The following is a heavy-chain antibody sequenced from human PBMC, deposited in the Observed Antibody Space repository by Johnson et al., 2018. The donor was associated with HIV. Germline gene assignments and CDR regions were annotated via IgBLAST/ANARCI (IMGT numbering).Heavy chain of an antibody. J-gene: IGHJ3*02. D-gene: IGHD1-26*01. Sequence: VQLVESGGGLVQPGGSLRLSCAASGFTFSTFWMSWVRQAPGKGLEWVANIKQDGSEKYYVDSVKGRFIISRDNAKNSLCLQMKSLRAEDTAVYYCAGDLRVGAIDAFDIWGQGTMVTVSS. CDR1: GFTFSTFW. CDR3: AGDLRVGAIDAFDI. CDR2: IKQDGSEK. V-gene: IGHV3-7*05.